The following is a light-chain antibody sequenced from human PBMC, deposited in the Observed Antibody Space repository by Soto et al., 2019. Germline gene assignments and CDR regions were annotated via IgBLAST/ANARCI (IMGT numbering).Light chain of an antibody. V-gene: IGLV2-14*01. CDR2: EVT. J-gene: IGLJ2*01. Sequence: QSALTQPASVSGSPGQSITISCTGTRSDVGRYNYVSWYQQHPGKAPKLLIYEVTYRPSGVSTRFSASKSGSTASLTISGIQAEDEADYYCSSYSNTSSPHVLFGGGTKLTVL. CDR3: SSYSNTSSPHVL. CDR1: RSDVGRYNY.